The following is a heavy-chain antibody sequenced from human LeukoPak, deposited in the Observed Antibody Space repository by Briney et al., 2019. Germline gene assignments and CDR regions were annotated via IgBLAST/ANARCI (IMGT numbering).Heavy chain of an antibody. Sequence: GGSLRLSCAASGFTFSSYSMNWVRQAPGKGLEWVSSISSSSSYIYYADSVKGRFTISRDNSKNTLYLQMNSLRAEDTAVYYCSKDSSSGSSYYFHGMEVWGQGTTVTVSS. V-gene: IGHV3-21*01. CDR2: ISSSSSYI. CDR1: GFTFSSYS. CDR3: SKDSSSGSSYYFHGMEV. D-gene: IGHD3-10*01. J-gene: IGHJ6*02.